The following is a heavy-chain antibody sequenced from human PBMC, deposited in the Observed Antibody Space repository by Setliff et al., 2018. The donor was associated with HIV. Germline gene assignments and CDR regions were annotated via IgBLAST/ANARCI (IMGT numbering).Heavy chain of an antibody. Sequence: GASVKVSCKASGGTFNTYAISWVRQAPGQGLEWMGGIIPLFPTSTYAQKFQGRVTMAADESTSTTYMDLNNLRSEDTAVYYCARGPPYFGSGSRPVAFDIWGQGTMVT. J-gene: IGHJ3*02. CDR2: IIPLFPTS. V-gene: IGHV1-69*13. CDR3: ARGPPYFGSGSRPVAFDI. D-gene: IGHD3-10*01. CDR1: GGTFNTYA.